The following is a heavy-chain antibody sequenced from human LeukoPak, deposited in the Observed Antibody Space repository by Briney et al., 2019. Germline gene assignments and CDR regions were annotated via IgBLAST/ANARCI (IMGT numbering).Heavy chain of an antibody. CDR2: INTDGSDT. J-gene: IGHJ4*02. V-gene: IGHV3-74*01. CDR1: GFTFSSYW. Sequence: GGSLRLSCAASGFTFSSYWMHWVRQAPGKGLVWVSRINTDGSDTSYADSVKGRFTISRDNAKNTLYLQMNSLRAADTAVYYCASIAVAGGGYWGQGTLVTVSS. CDR3: ASIAVAGGGY. D-gene: IGHD6-19*01.